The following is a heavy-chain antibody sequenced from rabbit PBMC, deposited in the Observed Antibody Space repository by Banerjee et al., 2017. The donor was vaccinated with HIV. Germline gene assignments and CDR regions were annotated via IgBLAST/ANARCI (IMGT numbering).Heavy chain of an antibody. V-gene: IGHV1S45*01. CDR3: ARNYVNVFDP. Sequence: QEQLVESGGGLVKPGASLTLTCKASGFSFSNKAVMCWVRQAPGKGLEWIACINAVTGKAVYASWAKGRITFSKTSSTTVTLQMTSLTAADTATYFCARNYVNVFDPWGQGTLVTVS. J-gene: IGHJ2*01. CDR2: INAVTGKA. D-gene: IGHD1-1*01. CDR1: GFSFSNKAV.